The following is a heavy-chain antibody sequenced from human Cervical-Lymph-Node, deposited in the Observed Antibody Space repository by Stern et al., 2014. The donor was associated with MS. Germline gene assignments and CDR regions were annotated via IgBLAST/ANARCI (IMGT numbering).Heavy chain of an antibody. J-gene: IGHJ4*02. Sequence: QVQLVQSGGGVVQPGRSLRLSCAASGFSFSDSGMHWVRQAPGKGLEWVAFMWFDGSNNYYADSVKGRFTISRDNSKNTVYLQMNSLRAEDTAIYYCLIIGTTSDYWGQGTLVTVSS. CDR3: LIIGTTSDY. CDR1: GFSFSDSG. V-gene: IGHV3-33*03. D-gene: IGHD1-1*01. CDR2: MWFDGSNN.